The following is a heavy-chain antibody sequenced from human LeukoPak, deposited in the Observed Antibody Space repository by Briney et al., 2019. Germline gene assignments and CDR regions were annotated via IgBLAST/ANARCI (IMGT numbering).Heavy chain of an antibody. CDR1: GGTFSSYA. V-gene: IGHV1-69*05. Sequence: GASVKVSCKASGGTFSSYAISWVRQAPGQGLEWMRGIIPIFGTANYAQKFQGRVTITTDESTSTAYMELSSLRSEDTAVYYCAIPRVVPAAMSPFDIWGQGTMVTVSS. CDR3: AIPRVVPAAMSPFDI. D-gene: IGHD2-2*01. CDR2: IIPIFGTA. J-gene: IGHJ3*02.